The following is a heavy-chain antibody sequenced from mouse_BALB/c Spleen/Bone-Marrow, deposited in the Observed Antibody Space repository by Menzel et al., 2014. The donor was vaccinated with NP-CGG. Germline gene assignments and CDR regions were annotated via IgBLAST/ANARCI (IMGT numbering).Heavy chain of an antibody. CDR3: ARIYYGNYY. CDR2: INPGSGGT. J-gene: IGHJ2*01. CDR1: GYAFTNYL. V-gene: IGHV1-54*01. D-gene: IGHD2-1*01. Sequence: VKLQESGAELVRPGTSVKVSCKASGYAFTNYLIEWVKQRPGQGLEWIGVINPGSGGTNYNEKFKGKATLTVDKSSSTAYMQLSSLTSDDSAVYFCARIYYGNYYWGQGTTLTVSS.